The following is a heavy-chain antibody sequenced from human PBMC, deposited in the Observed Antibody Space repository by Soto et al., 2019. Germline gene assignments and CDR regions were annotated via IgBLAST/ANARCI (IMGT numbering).Heavy chain of an antibody. CDR2: TWYNGSDK. V-gene: IGHV3-33*06. J-gene: IGHJ3*02. CDR1: RFTFSRYG. D-gene: IGHD6-13*01. Sequence: GGSLRLSCAASRFTFSRYGMHWVRQAPGKGLEWVAVTWYNGSDKYYADSVKGRFTISRDNSKNTLYLQMSSLRAEDTAVYYRAKDLSSSFDAFDIWGQGTMVTVSS. CDR3: AKDLSSSFDAFDI.